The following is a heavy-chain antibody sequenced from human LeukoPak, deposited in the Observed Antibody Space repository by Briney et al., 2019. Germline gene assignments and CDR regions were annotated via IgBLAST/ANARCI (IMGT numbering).Heavy chain of an antibody. CDR3: ARNFLTGYYSDY. CDR1: EFPFSSSW. V-gene: IGHV3-74*01. J-gene: IGHJ4*02. Sequence: GGPLSSSCTAPEFPFSSSWMHGARKAPGKGLVWASRISTDGSGANYADSVKGRFTISRDNAKNTLYLQMNSLRAEDTAVYYCARNFLTGYYSDYWGQGTLVTVSS. CDR2: ISTDGSGA. D-gene: IGHD3/OR15-3a*01.